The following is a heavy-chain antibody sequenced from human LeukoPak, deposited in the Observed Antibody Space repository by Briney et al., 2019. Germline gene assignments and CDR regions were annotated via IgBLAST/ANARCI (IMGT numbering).Heavy chain of an antibody. V-gene: IGHV1-2*02. CDR2: INPNSGGT. Sequence: ASVKVSCKASGYTFTGYHMHWVRQAPGQGLEWMGWINPNSGGTNYAQKFQGRVIMTRDTSISTAYMELSRLGSDDTAVYYCVRGGSTDSIHSCGGNCHFLDYWGQGTLVTVSS. D-gene: IGHD2-21*02. CDR1: GYTFTGYH. J-gene: IGHJ4*02. CDR3: VRGGSTDSIHSCGGNCHFLDY.